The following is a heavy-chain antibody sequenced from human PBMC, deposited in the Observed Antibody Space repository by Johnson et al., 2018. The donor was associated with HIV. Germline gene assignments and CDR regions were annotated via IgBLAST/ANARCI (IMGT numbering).Heavy chain of an antibody. CDR1: GFTFSDYA. V-gene: IGHV3-30*04. CDR2: ISYDGSNK. D-gene: IGHD1-26*01. CDR3: ARDAPDSGSYHAVDI. Sequence: VQLVESGGNVVQPGRSLRLSCAASGFTFSDYAMHWVRRAPGKGLEWVAVISYDGSNKFYADSVKGRFTISRDNSKNTLYLRMNSLRAEDTAVYYCARDAPDSGSYHAVDIWGQGTMVTVSS. J-gene: IGHJ3*02.